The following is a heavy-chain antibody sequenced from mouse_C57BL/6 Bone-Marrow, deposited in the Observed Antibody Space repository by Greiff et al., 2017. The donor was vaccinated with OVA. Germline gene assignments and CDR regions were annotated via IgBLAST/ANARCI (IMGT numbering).Heavy chain of an antibody. Sequence: DVQLVESGGDLVKPGGSLKLSCAASGFTFSSYGMSWVRQTPDKRLEWVATISSGGSYPYSPDSVKGRFTISRANAKQTLYLQMSSLKSENTTMYYCARHEVTHYFDNWGQGTTLTVSS. CDR1: GFTFSSYG. D-gene: IGHD2-2*01. CDR3: ARHEVTHYFDN. V-gene: IGHV5-6*01. CDR2: ISSGGSYP. J-gene: IGHJ2*01.